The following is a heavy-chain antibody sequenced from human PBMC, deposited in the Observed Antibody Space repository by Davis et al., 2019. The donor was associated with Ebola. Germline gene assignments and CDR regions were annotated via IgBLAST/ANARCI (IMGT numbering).Heavy chain of an antibody. CDR1: GGTFSSYA. CDR3: AKRNTVVAPAAPRAAEGG. J-gene: IGHJ4*02. CDR2: INPSGGST. D-gene: IGHD2-2*01. V-gene: IGHV1-46*01. Sequence: ASVKVSCKASGGTFSSYAISWVRQAPGQGLEWMGIINPSGGSTSYAQKFQGRVTMTRDTSTTTVYMELSSLRSEDTAVYYCAKRNTVVAPAAPRAAEGGWGQGTLVTVSS.